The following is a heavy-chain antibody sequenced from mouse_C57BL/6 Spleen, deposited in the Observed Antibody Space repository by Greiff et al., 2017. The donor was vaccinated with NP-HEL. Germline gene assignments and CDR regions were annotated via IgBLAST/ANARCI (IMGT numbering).Heavy chain of an antibody. CDR2: ISSGSSTI. V-gene: IGHV5-17*01. D-gene: IGHD1-1*01. J-gene: IGHJ2*01. CDR1: GFTFSDYG. Sequence: EVQVVESGGGLVKPGGSLKLSCAASGFTFSDYGMHWVRQAPEKGLEWVAYISSGSSTIYYADTVKGRFTISRDNAKNTLFLQMTSLRSEDTAMYYCARSTTVVAKRYYFDYWGQGTTLTVSS. CDR3: ARSTTVVAKRYYFDY.